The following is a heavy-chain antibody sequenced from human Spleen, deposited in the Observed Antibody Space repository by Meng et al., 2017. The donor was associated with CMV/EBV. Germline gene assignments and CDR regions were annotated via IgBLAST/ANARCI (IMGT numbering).Heavy chain of an antibody. CDR3: ARDSAATVDY. V-gene: IGHV1-2*02. CDR2: INPNSGGT. CDR1: GYTFTAYY. J-gene: IGHJ4*02. Sequence: ASVKVSCKASGYTFTAYYIDWVRQAPGQGLEWMGWINPNSGGTNYAQKFQGRVTVTRDTSTSTAYMELSGLRSDDTAVYYCARDSAATVDYWGQGTLVTVSS. D-gene: IGHD2-15*01.